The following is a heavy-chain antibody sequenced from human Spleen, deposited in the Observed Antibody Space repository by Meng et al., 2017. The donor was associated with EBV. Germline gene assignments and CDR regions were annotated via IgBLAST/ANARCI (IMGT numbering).Heavy chain of an antibody. CDR2: IFSSGSTI. CDR1: GFTFSDFY. Sequence: QVQLVESGGGLVKPGGSLRLSCAASGFTFSDFYMSWLRQAPGKGLEYISHIFSSGSTIYYADSVRGRFTISRDNSKNTLYLQMNSLRAEDTAVYYCSRDLVGSADSWGQGTLVTVSS. V-gene: IGHV3-11*01. J-gene: IGHJ4*02. D-gene: IGHD2-8*02. CDR3: SRDLVGSADS.